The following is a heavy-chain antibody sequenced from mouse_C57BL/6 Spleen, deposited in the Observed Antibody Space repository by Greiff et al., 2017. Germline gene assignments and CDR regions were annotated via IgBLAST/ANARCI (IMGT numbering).Heavy chain of an antibody. CDR2: IHPSSGST. Sequence: QVQLQQPGAELVKPGASVKLSCKASGYTFTSYWMHWVKQRPGQGLEWIGMIHPSSGSTNYNEKFKSKATLTVDKSSSTAYMQLSSLTSEDSAVYYCARYGYDYDMDYWGQGTSVTVSS. CDR1: GYTFTSYW. CDR3: ARYGYDYDMDY. V-gene: IGHV1-64*01. J-gene: IGHJ4*01. D-gene: IGHD2-2*01.